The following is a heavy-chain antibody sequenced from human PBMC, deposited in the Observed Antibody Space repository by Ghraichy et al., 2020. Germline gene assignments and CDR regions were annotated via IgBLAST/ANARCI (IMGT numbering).Heavy chain of an antibody. Sequence: GGSLRLSCAASGFTFSSYSMNWVRQAPGKGLEWVSYISSSSSTIYYADSVKGRFTISRDNAKNSLYLQMNSLRDEDTAVYYCASSDVEYYYGSGSQTFDYWGQGTLVTVSS. V-gene: IGHV3-48*02. J-gene: IGHJ4*02. CDR3: ASSDVEYYYGSGSQTFDY. CDR1: GFTFSSYS. CDR2: ISSSSSTI. D-gene: IGHD3-10*01.